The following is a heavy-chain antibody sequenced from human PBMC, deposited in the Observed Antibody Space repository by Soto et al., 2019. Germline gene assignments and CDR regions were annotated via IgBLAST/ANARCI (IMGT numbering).Heavy chain of an antibody. CDR1: GYTFTSCD. CDR2: MNPNSGNT. CDR3: ARGVMVVAATPSYYYGMDV. D-gene: IGHD2-15*01. V-gene: IGHV1-8*01. J-gene: IGHJ6*02. Sequence: ASVKVSCKASGYTFTSCDINWVRQATGQGLEWMGWMNPNSGNTGYAQKFQGRVTMTRNTSISTAYMELSSLRSEDTAVYYCARGVMVVAATPSYYYGMDVWGQGTTVTVSS.